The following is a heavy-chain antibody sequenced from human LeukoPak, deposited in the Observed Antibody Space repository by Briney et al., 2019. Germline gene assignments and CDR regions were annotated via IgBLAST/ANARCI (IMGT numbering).Heavy chain of an antibody. J-gene: IGHJ2*01. V-gene: IGHV4-38-2*02. D-gene: IGHD2-15*01. Sequence: SETLSLTCSVSGDSVNSGYYWGWLRQFPGKGLEWIGSLYHTVSTYANPSLKSRVTLSADMPNNRFSLTLNSVTAADTAVYYCGRFLGYCSGGDCHWYVDFWGRGTLVTVSS. CDR1: GDSVNSGYY. CDR3: GRFLGYCSGGDCHWYVDF. CDR2: LYHTVST.